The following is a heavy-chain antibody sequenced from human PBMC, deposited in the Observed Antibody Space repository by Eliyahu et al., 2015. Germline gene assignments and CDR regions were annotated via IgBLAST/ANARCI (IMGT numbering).Heavy chain of an antibody. CDR3: ARARWVVTDRITGFDY. CDR1: GGTFSSYA. J-gene: IGHJ4*02. Sequence: QVQLVQSGAEVKKPGSSVKVSCKASGGTFSSYAISWVRQAPGQGLEWVGGRVPTFGTANYAQKFQGRVTITTDESTSTAYMELSSLRSEDTAVYYCARARWVVTDRITGFDYWGQGTLVTVSS. D-gene: IGHD2-21*02. V-gene: IGHV1-69*05. CDR2: RVPTFGTA.